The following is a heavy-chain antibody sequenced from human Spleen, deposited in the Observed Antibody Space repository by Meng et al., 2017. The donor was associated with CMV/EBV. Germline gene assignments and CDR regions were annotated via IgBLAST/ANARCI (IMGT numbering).Heavy chain of an antibody. Sequence: GESLKISCAASGFTFSSYSMNWVRQAPGKGLEWVSYISSASSTIYYADSVKGRFSISRDNAKNSLYLQMNSLRAEDTAVYYCARDWEIYCTSTSCPILDSWGQGTLVTVSS. J-gene: IGHJ4*02. CDR1: GFTFSSYS. CDR3: ARDWEIYCTSTSCPILDS. V-gene: IGHV3-48*04. D-gene: IGHD2-2*01. CDR2: ISSASSTI.